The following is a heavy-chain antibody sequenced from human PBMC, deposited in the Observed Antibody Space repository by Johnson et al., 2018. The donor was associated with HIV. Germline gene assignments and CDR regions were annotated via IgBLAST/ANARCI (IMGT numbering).Heavy chain of an antibody. CDR1: GFTFDDYG. J-gene: IGHJ3*02. CDR2: INWNGETT. V-gene: IGHV3-20*04. D-gene: IGHD1-1*01. Sequence: VQLVESGGGVVRPGGSLRLSCAASGFTFDDYGMSWVRQAPGKGLEWVSGINWNGETTGYADSVKGRFTISRDSAKNFLYLQMNSLRAEDTALYYCARGGIIHDAFDIWGQGTMVTVSS. CDR3: ARGGIIHDAFDI.